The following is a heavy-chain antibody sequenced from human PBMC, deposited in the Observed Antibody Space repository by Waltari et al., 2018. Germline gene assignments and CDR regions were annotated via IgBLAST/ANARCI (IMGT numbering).Heavy chain of an antibody. CDR3: LILQFLEWSTLVAFDI. J-gene: IGHJ3*02. V-gene: IGHV4-34*01. Sequence: QVQLQQWGAGLLKPSETLSLTCAVYGGSFSGYYWIWLRLPPGKGLEWIGEINYSGSTNYNPSLMSRVTISVDKSKNQFFLKLSSVTAADTAVYFCLILQFLEWSTLVAFDILGQGTMVTVSS. CDR2: INYSGST. CDR1: GGSFSGYY. D-gene: IGHD3-3*01.